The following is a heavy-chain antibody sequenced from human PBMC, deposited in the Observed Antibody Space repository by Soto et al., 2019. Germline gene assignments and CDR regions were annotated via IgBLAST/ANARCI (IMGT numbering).Heavy chain of an antibody. D-gene: IGHD4-4*01. CDR3: ARGGYYRNNKGYNWFDL. CDR2: INYDGSSP. V-gene: IGHV3-74*01. J-gene: IGHJ5*02. Sequence: GGSLRLSCAASGFTFSSHWMHWVRRAPGEGLVCVSCINYDGSSPSYADSGKGRFSISRDNAKNTLYLEMTSLRAEDTAVYYCARGGYYRNNKGYNWFDLWGQGTLVTVSS. CDR1: GFTFSSHW.